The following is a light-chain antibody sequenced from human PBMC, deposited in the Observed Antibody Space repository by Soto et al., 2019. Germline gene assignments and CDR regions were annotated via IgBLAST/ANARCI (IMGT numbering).Light chain of an antibody. CDR2: DVT. CDR1: SSDVGGYDY. Sequence: QSVLTQPRSLSGSPGQSVTISCTGSSSDVGGYDYVSWYQQHPGKAPKLMIYDVTRRPSGVPDRFFGSKSGNTASLTISGLQAEDEADYYCSSFAGSPVVFGGGTKLTVL. V-gene: IGLV2-11*01. CDR3: SSFAGSPVV. J-gene: IGLJ2*01.